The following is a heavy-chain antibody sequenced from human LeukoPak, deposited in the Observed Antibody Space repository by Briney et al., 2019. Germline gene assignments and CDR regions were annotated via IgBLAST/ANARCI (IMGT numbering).Heavy chain of an antibody. V-gene: IGHV1-69*13. CDR2: IIPIFGTA. Sequence: SVKVSCKASGGTFSSYAISWVRQAPGQGLEWMGGIIPIFGTANYAQKFQGRVTITADESTSTAYMELSSLRSEDTAVYYCARAADYLEHFDYWGQGTLVTVSS. CDR3: ARAADYLEHFDY. D-gene: IGHD5-12*01. CDR1: GGTFSSYA. J-gene: IGHJ4*02.